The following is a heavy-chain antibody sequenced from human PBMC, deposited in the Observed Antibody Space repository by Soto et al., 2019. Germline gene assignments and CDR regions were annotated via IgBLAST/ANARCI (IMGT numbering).Heavy chain of an antibody. J-gene: IGHJ4*02. D-gene: IGHD2-21*02. CDR1: GFAFSSYA. CDR3: AKWHIVVVTAIPGHDY. Sequence: HPGGSLRLSCAASGFAFSSYAMSWVRQAPGKGLEWVSAISGSGGSTYYADSVKGRFTISRDNSKNTLYLQMNSLRAEDTAVYYCAKWHIVVVTAIPGHDYWGQGTLVTVSS. V-gene: IGHV3-23*01. CDR2: ISGSGGST.